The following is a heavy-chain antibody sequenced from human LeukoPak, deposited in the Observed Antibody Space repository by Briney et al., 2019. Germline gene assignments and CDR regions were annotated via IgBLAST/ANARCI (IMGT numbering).Heavy chain of an antibody. D-gene: IGHD3-9*01. J-gene: IGHJ5*02. V-gene: IGHV4-59*01. CDR1: GGSISSYY. CDR3: ARDPGDYDILTGYYSWGFDP. CDR2: IYYSGST. Sequence: SETLSLTCTVSGGSISSYYWSWIRQPPGKGLEWIGYIYYSGSTNYNPSLKSRVTISVDTSKNQFSPKLSSVTAADTAVYYCARDPGDYDILTGYYSWGFDPWGQGTLVTVSS.